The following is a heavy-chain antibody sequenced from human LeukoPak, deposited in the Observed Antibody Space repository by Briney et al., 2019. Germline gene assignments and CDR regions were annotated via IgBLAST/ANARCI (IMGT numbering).Heavy chain of an antibody. CDR2: ISGSGGST. Sequence: SGGSLRLSCAASGFTFSSYAMSWVRQAPGKGLEWVSAISGSGGSTYYADSVKGRFTISRDNSKNTLYLQMYSLRVEDTAVYYCAKWGSGSYYKGSFDYWGQGTLVTVSS. J-gene: IGHJ4*02. V-gene: IGHV3-23*01. CDR3: AKWGSGSYYKGSFDY. D-gene: IGHD3-10*01. CDR1: GFTFSSYA.